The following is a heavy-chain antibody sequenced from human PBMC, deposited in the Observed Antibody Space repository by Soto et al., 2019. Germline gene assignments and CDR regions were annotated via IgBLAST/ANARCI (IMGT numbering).Heavy chain of an antibody. V-gene: IGHV1-8*02. CDR3: ARVGGEGYYDSSGYYLLYYSDY. CDR1: GGSFSNDI. CDR2: MNPNSGNT. D-gene: IGHD3-22*01. J-gene: IGHJ4*02. Sequence: ASVKVSCKTSGGSFSNDIITWVRQAPGQGLEWMGWMNPNSGNTGYAQKFQGRVTMTRNTSISTAYMELGSLRSEDTAVYYCARVGGEGYYDSSGYYLLYYSDYWGQGTLVTVS.